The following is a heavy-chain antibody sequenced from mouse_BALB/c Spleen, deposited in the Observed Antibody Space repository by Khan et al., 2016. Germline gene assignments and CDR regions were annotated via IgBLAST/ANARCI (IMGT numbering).Heavy chain of an antibody. V-gene: IGHV1S137*01. CDR2: ISTYYGDA. J-gene: IGHJ4*01. D-gene: IGHD1-1*01. CDR3: ARGGLNYDYAMDY. Sequence: QVQLQQSGAELVRPGVSVKISCKGSGYTFTDYAMHWVKQSHAKSLEWLGVISTYYGDASYNHTFKGKATMTVDKSSSTAYMELARLTSEDSAIFYCARGGLNYDYAMDYWGQGTPVTVSA. CDR1: GYTFTDYA.